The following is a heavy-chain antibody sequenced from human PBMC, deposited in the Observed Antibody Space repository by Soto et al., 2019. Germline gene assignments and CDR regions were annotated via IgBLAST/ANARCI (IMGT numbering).Heavy chain of an antibody. J-gene: IGHJ4*02. CDR2: IHYSGSP. CDR1: GGSISSSNC. D-gene: IGHD3-22*01. CDR3: ASQHYYDSSGYYVVY. V-gene: IGHV4-39*01. Sequence: SETLSLTWAVSGGSISSSNCWSCVRQPTGKGLEWIGNIHYSGSPYYDSSLKSRVTISVDTSKNQFSLKLSSVTAADTAVYYCASQHYYDSSGYYVVYWGQGTLVTVSS.